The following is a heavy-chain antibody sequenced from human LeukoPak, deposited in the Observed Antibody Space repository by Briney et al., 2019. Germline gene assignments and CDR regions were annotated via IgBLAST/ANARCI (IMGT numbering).Heavy chain of an antibody. Sequence: SETLSLTCTVSGGSISSYYWSWVRQPPGEGLEWIGYIYYSGSTNYNPSLKSRVTISVDTSKNQFSLKLSSVTAADTAVYYCASVDTAMETIDYWGQGTLVTVSS. J-gene: IGHJ4*02. V-gene: IGHV4-59*01. CDR1: GGSISSYY. CDR2: IYYSGST. CDR3: ASVDTAMETIDY. D-gene: IGHD5-18*01.